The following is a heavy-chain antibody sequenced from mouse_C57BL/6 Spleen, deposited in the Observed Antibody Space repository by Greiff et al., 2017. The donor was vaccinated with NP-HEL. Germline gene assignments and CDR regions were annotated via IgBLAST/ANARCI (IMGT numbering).Heavy chain of an antibody. CDR3: ARDSNYPMDY. J-gene: IGHJ4*01. D-gene: IGHD2-5*01. Sequence: EVKLVESGPELVKPGDSVKISCKASGYSFTGYFMNWVMQSHGKSLEWIGRINPYNGDTFYNQKFKGKATLTVDKSSSTAHMELRSLTSEDSAVYYCARDSNYPMDYWGQGTSVTVSS. CDR2: INPYNGDT. V-gene: IGHV1-20*01. CDR1: GYSFTGYF.